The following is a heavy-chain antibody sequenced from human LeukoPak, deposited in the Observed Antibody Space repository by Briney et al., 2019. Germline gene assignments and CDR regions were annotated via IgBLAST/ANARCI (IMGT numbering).Heavy chain of an antibody. Sequence: PGGSLRLSCAASGFTFSSYWMSWVRQAPGKGLEWVANIKQDGSEKYYVDSVKGRFTISRDNAKNSLYPQMNSLRAEDTAVYYCARVPSSSWYGWYFDYWGQGTLVTVSS. CDR3: ARVPSSSWYGWYFDY. V-gene: IGHV3-7*03. CDR2: IKQDGSEK. D-gene: IGHD6-13*01. CDR1: GFTFSSYW. J-gene: IGHJ4*02.